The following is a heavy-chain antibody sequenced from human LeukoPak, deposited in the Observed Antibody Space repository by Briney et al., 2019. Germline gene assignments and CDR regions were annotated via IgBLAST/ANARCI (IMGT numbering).Heavy chain of an antibody. CDR3: ASDSGSYLRY. Sequence: ASVKVSCRASGYTFTSYYMHWVRQAPGQGLEWMRIINPSGGSTSYAQKLQGRVTMTRDMSTSTVYMELSSLRSEDTAVYYCASDSGSYLRYWGQGTLVTVSS. D-gene: IGHD1-26*01. CDR1: GYTFTSYY. CDR2: INPSGGST. V-gene: IGHV1-46*04. J-gene: IGHJ4*02.